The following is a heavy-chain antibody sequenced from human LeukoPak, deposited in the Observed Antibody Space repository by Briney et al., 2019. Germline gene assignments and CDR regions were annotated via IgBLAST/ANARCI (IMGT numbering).Heavy chain of an antibody. CDR3: ARWSTSDY. V-gene: IGHV3-48*03. CDR2: ISSSGSTM. Sequence: GGSLRLSCAASGFTFSSYEMIWVRQAPGKGLEWISYISSSGSTMYYADSVKGRFTISRDNAKNSLYLQMSSLRGEDTAVYYCARWSTSDYWGQGTLVTVSS. D-gene: IGHD4-23*01. J-gene: IGHJ4*02. CDR1: GFTFSSYE.